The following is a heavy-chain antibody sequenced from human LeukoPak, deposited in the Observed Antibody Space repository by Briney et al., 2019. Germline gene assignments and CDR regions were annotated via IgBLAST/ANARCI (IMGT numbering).Heavy chain of an antibody. CDR1: GFTFSSYS. D-gene: IGHD6-13*01. J-gene: IGHJ5*02. CDR3: ARGMIAAAGASNWFDP. V-gene: IGHV3-21*01. Sequence: GGSLRLSCAASGFTFSSYSMNWVRQASGKGLEWVSSISSSSSYIYYADSVKGRFTISRDNAKNSLYLQMNSLRAEDTAVYYCARGMIAAAGASNWFDPWGQGTLVTVSS. CDR2: ISSSSSYI.